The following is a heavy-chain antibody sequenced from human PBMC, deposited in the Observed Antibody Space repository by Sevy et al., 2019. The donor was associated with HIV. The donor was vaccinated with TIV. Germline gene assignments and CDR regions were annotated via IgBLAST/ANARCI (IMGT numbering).Heavy chain of an antibody. CDR2: MSYDGSHK. CDR3: ARGGYDFWSAIQPQGTPIDY. CDR1: GFIFSNFA. D-gene: IGHD3-3*01. Sequence: GGSLRLSCAASGFIFSNFAMHWVRQAPGKGLEWVAVMSYDGSHKYYADSVRGRFTVSRDNSKNTLYLQMNSLRAEDTAVYYCARGGYDFWSAIQPQGTPIDYWGQGTLVTVSS. J-gene: IGHJ4*02. V-gene: IGHV3-30*14.